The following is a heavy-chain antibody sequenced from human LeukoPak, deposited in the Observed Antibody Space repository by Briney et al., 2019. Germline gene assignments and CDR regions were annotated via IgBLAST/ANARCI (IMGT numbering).Heavy chain of an antibody. CDR2: IRYDGSNK. CDR3: AKDFYGDYSGSCFDY. D-gene: IGHD4-17*01. CDR1: GFTFSSYG. Sequence: PGGSLRLPCAASGFTFSSYGMHWVRQAPGKGLDWVAFIRYDGSNKYYADSVKGRFTISRDNSKNTLYLQMNSLRAEDTAVYYCAKDFYGDYSGSCFDYWGQGTLVTVSS. J-gene: IGHJ4*02. V-gene: IGHV3-30*02.